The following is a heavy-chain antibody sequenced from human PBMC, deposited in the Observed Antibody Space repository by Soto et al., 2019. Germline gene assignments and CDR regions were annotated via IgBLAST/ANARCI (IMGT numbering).Heavy chain of an antibody. CDR2: IRSKANSYAR. D-gene: IGHD3-22*01. V-gene: IGHV3-73*01. J-gene: IGHJ4*02. CDR1: RVSFYISA. CDR3: TSSYYYDSSGYYRYDY. Sequence: ACCAQVSCADSRVSFYISAVPLVCKTKGKGLEWVGRIRSKANSYARADAASVEGRLSTRGDDSKNTAYLKMNSLKTEDTAVYYCTSSYYYDSSGYYRYDYWVQGTLVTVSS.